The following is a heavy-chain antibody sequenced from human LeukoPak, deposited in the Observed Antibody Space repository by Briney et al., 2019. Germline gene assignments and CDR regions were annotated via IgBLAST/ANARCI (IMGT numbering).Heavy chain of an antibody. CDR3: ARESYDSSGNYPRDFDY. J-gene: IGHJ4*02. CDR2: ISSGSIYA. Sequence: GGSLRLSCAASGFTFSTNGMNWVRQAPGKGLEWVSSISSGSIYAHYSDSVKGRFDIFRDDANNLLFLQMTGLRAEDTAVYYCARESYDSSGNYPRDFDYWGQGTLVTVSS. D-gene: IGHD3-22*01. CDR1: GFTFSTNG. V-gene: IGHV3-21*01.